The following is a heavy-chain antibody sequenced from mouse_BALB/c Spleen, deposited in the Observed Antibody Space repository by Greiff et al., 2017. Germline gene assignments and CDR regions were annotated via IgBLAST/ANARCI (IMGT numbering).Heavy chain of an antibody. J-gene: IGHJ3*01. CDR3: ARPYDYAWFAY. CDR1: GFDFSRYW. Sequence: EVKLMESGGGLVQPGGSLKLSCAASGFDFSRYWMSWVRQAPGKGLEWIGEINPDSSTINYTPSLKDKFIISRDNAKNTLYLQMSKVRSEDTALYYCARPYDYAWFAYWGQGTLVTVSA. V-gene: IGHV4-1*02. CDR2: INPDSSTI. D-gene: IGHD2-4*01.